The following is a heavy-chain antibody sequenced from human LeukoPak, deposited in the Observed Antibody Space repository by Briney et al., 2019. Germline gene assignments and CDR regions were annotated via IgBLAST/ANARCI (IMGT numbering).Heavy chain of an antibody. D-gene: IGHD2/OR15-2a*01. J-gene: IGHJ3*01. V-gene: IGHV3-74*01. Sequence: PGGSLRLSCAAPGLTFHNTWMHWIRQAPGKGLVWVSRIISDGITTTYADSVKGRFTISRDNAKNTLYLQMNSLRADDTAVYYCAADGEYAFLVWGQGTMVTVSS. CDR3: AADGEYAFLV. CDR1: GLTFHNTW. CDR2: IISDGITT.